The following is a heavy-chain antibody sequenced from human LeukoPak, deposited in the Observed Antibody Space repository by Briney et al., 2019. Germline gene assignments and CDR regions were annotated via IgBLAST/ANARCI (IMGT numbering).Heavy chain of an antibody. Sequence: PSETLSLTCTVSGGSVSSGSYYWSWIRQPPGKGLEWIGYIYYSGSTNYNPSLKSRVTISVDTSKNQFSLKLSSVTAADTAVYYCASLPQGRLGDAFDIWGQETMVTVSS. V-gene: IGHV4-61*01. CDR3: ASLPQGRLGDAFDI. CDR2: IYYSGST. J-gene: IGHJ3*02. CDR1: GGSVSSGSYY.